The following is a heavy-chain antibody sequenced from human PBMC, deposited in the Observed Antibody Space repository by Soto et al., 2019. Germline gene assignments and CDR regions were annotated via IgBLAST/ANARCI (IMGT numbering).Heavy chain of an antibody. CDR2: ISSLGSTI. CDR1: GFIFSNYE. Sequence: EVQLVESGGGLVQPGGSLRLSCAASGFIFSNYEMNWVRQAPGKGLEWVSYISSLGSTIYYADSVKGRFTISRDNAKDSLSLQMNSLRPEDTAIYYCARDLRTLYNFDSWSQGTLVTVSS. CDR3: ARDLRTLYNFDS. D-gene: IGHD4-17*01. V-gene: IGHV3-48*03. J-gene: IGHJ4*02.